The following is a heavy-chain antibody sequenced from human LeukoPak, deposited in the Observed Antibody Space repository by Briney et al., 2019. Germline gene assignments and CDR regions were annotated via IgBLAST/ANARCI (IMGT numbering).Heavy chain of an antibody. CDR3: ARLDGDYYFDY. Sequence: SETLSLTCTVSGGSISSSSYYWGWIRQPPGKGLEWIGTIYYSGTTYYNPSLKSRVTISVDTSKNQFSLKLSSVTAADTAVYYCARLDGDYYFDYWGQGTLVTVSS. CDR2: IYYSGTT. CDR1: GGSISSSSYY. V-gene: IGHV4-39*01. D-gene: IGHD4-17*01. J-gene: IGHJ4*02.